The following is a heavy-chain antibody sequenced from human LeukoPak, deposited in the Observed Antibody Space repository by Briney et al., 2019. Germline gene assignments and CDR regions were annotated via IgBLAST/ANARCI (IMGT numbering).Heavy chain of an antibody. V-gene: IGHV4-39*07. CDR1: GGSISSSSYY. Sequence: SETLSLTCTVSGGSISSSSYYWGWILQPPGKGLERIGSIYYSGSTYYNPSLKSRVTISVDTSKNHFSLKLSSVTAADTAVYYCARDLSARLWQQLRGGFDYWGQGTLVTVSS. CDR3: ARDLSARLWQQLRGGFDY. CDR2: IYYSGST. D-gene: IGHD6-13*01. J-gene: IGHJ4*02.